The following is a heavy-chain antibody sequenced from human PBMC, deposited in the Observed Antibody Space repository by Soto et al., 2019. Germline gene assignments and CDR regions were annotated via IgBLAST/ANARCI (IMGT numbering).Heavy chain of an antibody. CDR3: ARVFSNYGYYYYYYYMDV. J-gene: IGHJ6*03. CDR1: GFTFSSYS. D-gene: IGHD4-4*01. CDR2: ISSSSSTI. Sequence: GGSLRLSCAASGFTFSSYSMNWVRQAPGKGLEWVSYISSSSSTIYYADSVKGRFTISRDNAKNSLYLQMNSLRAEDTAVYYCARVFSNYGYYYYYYYMDVWGKGTTVTVSS. V-gene: IGHV3-48*01.